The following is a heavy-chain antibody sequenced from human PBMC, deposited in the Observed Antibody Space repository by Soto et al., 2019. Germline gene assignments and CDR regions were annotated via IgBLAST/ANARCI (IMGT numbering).Heavy chain of an antibody. CDR2: VHSDFKT. CDR1: GFSFGFYH. D-gene: IGHD3-22*01. V-gene: IGHV3-53*02. J-gene: IGHJ4*02. CDR3: GSVAPTDSAWLPGDQ. Sequence: EVRLVETGGGLMQPGGSLRLSCAGSGFSFGFYHMSWVRQAPGKGLERVSAVHSDFKTYYSDSVKGRFTVSSDNTRNTLFLHTDSLRGDDAAMYYCGSVAPTDSAWLPGDQWGQGTLVTVAS.